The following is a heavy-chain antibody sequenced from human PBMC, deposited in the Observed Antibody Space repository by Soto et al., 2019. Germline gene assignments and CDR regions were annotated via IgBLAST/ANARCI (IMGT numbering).Heavy chain of an antibody. CDR2: IYWDDDK. CDR1: GFSLSTSGVG. D-gene: IGHD6-13*01. Sequence: QITLKESGPTLVKPTQTLTLTCTFSGFSLSTSGVGVGWIRQPPGKALEWLALIYWDDDKRYSPSLKSRLTITEDTSQNQVVLTLTNMDPVDTAAYYCAPHSSSCFAPWGQGTLVTVSS. J-gene: IGHJ5*02. V-gene: IGHV2-5*02. CDR3: APHSSSCFAP.